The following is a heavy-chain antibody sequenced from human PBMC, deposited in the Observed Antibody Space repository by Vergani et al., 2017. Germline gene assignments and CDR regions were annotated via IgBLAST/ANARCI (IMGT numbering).Heavy chain of an antibody. CDR2: ISWNSGSI. J-gene: IGHJ6*03. D-gene: IGHD3-10*01. CDR1: GFTFDDHA. V-gene: IGHV3-9*01. CDR3: AKQRSYGSGSYYNGYYYYMDV. Sequence: EVQLVESGGGLVQPGRSLRLSCAASGFTFDDHAMHWVRQAPGKGLEWVSGISWNSGSIGYADFVKGRFTISRDNAKNSLYLQMNSLRAEDTAVYYCAKQRSYGSGSYYNGYYYYMDVWGKGTTVTVSS.